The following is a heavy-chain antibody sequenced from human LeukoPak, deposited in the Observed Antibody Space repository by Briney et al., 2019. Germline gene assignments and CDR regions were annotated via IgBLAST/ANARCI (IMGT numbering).Heavy chain of an antibody. D-gene: IGHD1-26*01. CDR1: GFTFSSYA. V-gene: IGHV3-23*01. J-gene: IGHJ4*02. CDR3: ARDSLRSPMRGGFDY. CDR2: ISGSGGST. Sequence: PGGSLRLSCAASGFTFSSYAMSWVRQAPGKGLEWVSAISGSGGSTYYADSVKGRFTISRDNSKNTLYLQMNSLRAEDTAVYYCARDSLRSPMRGGFDYWGQGTLVTVSS.